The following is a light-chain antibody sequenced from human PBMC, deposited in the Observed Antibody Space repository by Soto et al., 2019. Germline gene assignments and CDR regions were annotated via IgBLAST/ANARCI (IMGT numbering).Light chain of an antibody. J-gene: IGLJ7*01. V-gene: IGLV1-47*01. CDR1: SSNIGNFY. CDR3: AAWDDSLSGPGV. CDR2: KNN. Sequence: QAVVTQPPSASGTPGQRVTISCSGSSSNIGNFYVYWYQQLPGTAPKLLIYKNNQRPLGVPDRFSGSKSGTSASLAISGLRSEDEADDYCAAWDDSLSGPGVFGGGTQLTVL.